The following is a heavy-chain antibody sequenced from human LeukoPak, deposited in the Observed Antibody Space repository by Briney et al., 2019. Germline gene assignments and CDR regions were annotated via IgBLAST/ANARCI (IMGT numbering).Heavy chain of an antibody. J-gene: IGHJ4*02. CDR2: ISGDGTIK. CDR1: GFSFSSYW. CDR3: SRSQFDY. Sequence: GGSLRLSCEPSGFSFSSYWMRWVRQAPGKGLVWVSHISGDGTIKTYADFVRCRFTISRNNTKNILYLQMNSLKVEDTATYFCSRSQFDYWGQGVLVTVSP. V-gene: IGHV3-74*03.